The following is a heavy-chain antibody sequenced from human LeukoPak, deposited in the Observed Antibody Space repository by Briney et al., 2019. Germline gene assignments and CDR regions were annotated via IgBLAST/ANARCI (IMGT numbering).Heavy chain of an antibody. CDR1: GFIFSDYD. CDR3: ARGGSYPSRSPFDI. CDR2: IGTAGDT. J-gene: IGHJ3*02. V-gene: IGHV3-13*01. Sequence: GGSLRLSCAASGFIFSDYDMHWVRQPIGKGLEWVSVIGTAGDTYYPGSVKGRFTISRQNARNSLFLQMNSLRAGDTAVYYCARGGSYPSRSPFDIWGQGTMVTVSS. D-gene: IGHD1-26*01.